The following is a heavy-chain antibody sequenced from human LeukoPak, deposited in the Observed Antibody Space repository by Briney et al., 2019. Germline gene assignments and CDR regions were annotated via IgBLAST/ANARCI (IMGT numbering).Heavy chain of an antibody. D-gene: IGHD5-24*01. CDR1: GFSFSDCA. CDR3: TKGMATIRRHIDS. J-gene: IGHJ4*02. V-gene: IGHV3-23*01. Sequence: QPGGSLRLSCAASGFSFSDCAMSWVRQAPGRGLGWVSSISGSAGSTYYADSMKGRFTISRDNPKNTLHLEMNSLRAEDTAIYYCTKGMATIRRHIDSWGQGTLVTVSS. CDR2: ISGSAGST.